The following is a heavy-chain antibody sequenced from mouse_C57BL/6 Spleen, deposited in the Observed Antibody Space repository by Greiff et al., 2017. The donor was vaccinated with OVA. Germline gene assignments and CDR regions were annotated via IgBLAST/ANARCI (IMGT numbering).Heavy chain of an antibody. CDR2: IWGVGST. D-gene: IGHD1-1*01. J-gene: IGHJ3*01. Sequence: VQRVESGPGLVAPSQSLSITCTVSGFSLTSYGVDWVRQSPGKGLEWLGVIWGVGSTNYNSALKSRLSITKDNSKSQFFLKMNSLQTDDAAKYYCATHYGSSSFAYWGQGTLVTVSA. CDR1: GFSLTSYG. V-gene: IGHV2-6*01. CDR3: ATHYGSSSFAY.